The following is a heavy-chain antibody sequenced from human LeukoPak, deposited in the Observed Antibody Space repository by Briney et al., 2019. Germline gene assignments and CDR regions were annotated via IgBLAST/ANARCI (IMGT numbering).Heavy chain of an antibody. CDR2: IYYSGST. J-gene: IGHJ4*02. D-gene: IGHD5-12*01. CDR1: GGSISSGGYY. CDR3: AREPRPAPRSGKKHGYSGYLDY. Sequence: PSETLSLTCTVSGGSISSGGYYWSWIRQHPGKGLEWIGYIYYSGSTYYNPSLKSRVTISVDTSKNQFSLKLSSVTAADTAVYYCAREPRPAPRSGKKHGYSGYLDYWGQGTLVTVSS. V-gene: IGHV4-31*03.